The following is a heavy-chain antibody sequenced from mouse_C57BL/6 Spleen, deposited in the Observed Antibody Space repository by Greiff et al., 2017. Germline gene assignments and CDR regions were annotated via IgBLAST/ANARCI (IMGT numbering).Heavy chain of an antibody. CDR3: AREWITTHPAMDY. CDR2: INPNNGGT. J-gene: IGHJ4*01. CDR1: GYTFTDYN. D-gene: IGHD1-1*01. Sequence: EVQLQQSGPELVKPGASVKMSCKASGYTFTDYNMHWVKQSHGKSLEWIGYINPNNGGTSYNQKFKGKATLTVNKSSSTAYMELRSLTSADSAVYYCAREWITTHPAMDYWGQGTSVTVSS. V-gene: IGHV1-22*01.